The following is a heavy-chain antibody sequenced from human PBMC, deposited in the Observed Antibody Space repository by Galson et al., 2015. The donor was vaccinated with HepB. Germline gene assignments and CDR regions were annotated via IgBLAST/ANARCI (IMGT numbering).Heavy chain of an antibody. CDR1: GFTFSSYA. Sequence: SLRLSCAASGFTFSSYAMHWVRQAPGKGLEWVAVISYDGSNKYYADSVKGRFTISRDNSKNTLYLQMNSLRAEDTAVYYCAREDRKYYDFWSGPWGLDVWGKGTTVTVSS. CDR3: AREDRKYYDFWSGPWGLDV. J-gene: IGHJ6*04. CDR2: ISYDGSNK. D-gene: IGHD3-3*01. V-gene: IGHV3-30-3*01.